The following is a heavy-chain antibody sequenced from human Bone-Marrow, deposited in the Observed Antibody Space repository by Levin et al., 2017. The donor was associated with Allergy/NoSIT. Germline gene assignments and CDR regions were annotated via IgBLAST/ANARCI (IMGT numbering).Heavy chain of an antibody. Sequence: GGSLRLSCAASGFIFSDYWMHWVRQTPGKGPVWVARSNTDGRSTSYADSVKGRFTVSRDNAKNTLYLQMDRLRAEDTAVYYCVRGNYQFLGGYYFYYMDVWGKGTMVTVSS. D-gene: IGHD2-2*01. CDR1: GFIFSDYW. CDR2: SNTDGRST. J-gene: IGHJ6*03. CDR3: VRGNYQFLGGYYFYYMDV. V-gene: IGHV3-74*01.